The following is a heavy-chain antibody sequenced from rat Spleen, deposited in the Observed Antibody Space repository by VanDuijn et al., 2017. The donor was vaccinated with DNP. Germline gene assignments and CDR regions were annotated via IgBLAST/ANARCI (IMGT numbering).Heavy chain of an antibody. V-gene: IGHV5S10*01. J-gene: IGHJ2*01. Sequence: EVQLVESGGGLVQPGRSLKLSCAASGFTFSDYNMAWVRQAPKKGLEWVATIINDGSRTYYRDSVKGRFTISRDNTKRTLYLQMDSLRSEDTATYYCTTLNYYASLSGYFDYWGQGVMVTVSS. CDR1: GFTFSDYN. CDR2: IINDGSRT. CDR3: TTLNYYASLSGYFDY. D-gene: IGHD1-12*01.